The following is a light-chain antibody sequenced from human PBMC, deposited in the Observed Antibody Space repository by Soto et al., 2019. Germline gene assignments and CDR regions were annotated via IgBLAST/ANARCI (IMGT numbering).Light chain of an antibody. V-gene: IGKV3-20*01. Sequence: EIVLTQSPGTLSLSPGERATXXXXASQSVNNNLAWYHLKPGQAPRLLLYGASIRATDVPARFSGGGSGTEYTLTISRMEPEDFAVYCCQQYGSSPRTFGQGTKVDIK. CDR2: GAS. CDR3: QQYGSSPRT. CDR1: QSVNNN. J-gene: IGKJ1*01.